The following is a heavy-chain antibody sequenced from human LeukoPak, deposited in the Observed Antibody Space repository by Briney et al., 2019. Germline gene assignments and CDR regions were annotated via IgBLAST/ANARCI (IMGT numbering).Heavy chain of an antibody. D-gene: IGHD3-22*01. Sequence: SVKVSCKASGYTFTSYGISWVRQAPGQGLEWMGWVSAYNGNTNYAQKLQGRVTMTTDTSTTTAYMELRSLRSDDTAVYYCAISRDYYDSSGITNDYWGQGTLVTVSS. CDR3: AISRDYYDSSGITNDY. CDR1: GYTFTSYG. V-gene: IGHV1-18*01. CDR2: VSAYNGNT. J-gene: IGHJ4*02.